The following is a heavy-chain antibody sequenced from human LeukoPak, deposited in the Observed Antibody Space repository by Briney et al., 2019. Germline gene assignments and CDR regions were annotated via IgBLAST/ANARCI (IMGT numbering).Heavy chain of an antibody. V-gene: IGHV3-48*01. J-gene: IGHJ4*02. Sequence: PGGSLRLSCAASGFTFSSYSMNWVRQAPGKGLEWVSYISSSSSTIYYADSVKGRFTISRDNAKNSLYLQMNSLRAEDTAVYYCARGSTSCYWGQGTLVTVSS. D-gene: IGHD2-2*01. CDR2: ISSSSSTI. CDR1: GFTFSSYS. CDR3: ARGSTSCY.